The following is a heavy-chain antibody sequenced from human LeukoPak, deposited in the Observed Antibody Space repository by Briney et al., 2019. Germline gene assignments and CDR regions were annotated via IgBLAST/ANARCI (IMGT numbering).Heavy chain of an antibody. D-gene: IGHD5-12*01. CDR1: GFTFSSYG. J-gene: IGHJ4*02. Sequence: GGSLRLSCAASGFTFSSYGMHWVRQAPGKGLEWVAVISYDGSNKYYADSVKGRFTISRDNSKNTLYLQMNSLRAEDTAVYYCARAGIVATIGFDYWGQGTLVTVSS. CDR3: ARAGIVATIGFDY. V-gene: IGHV3-30*03. CDR2: ISYDGSNK.